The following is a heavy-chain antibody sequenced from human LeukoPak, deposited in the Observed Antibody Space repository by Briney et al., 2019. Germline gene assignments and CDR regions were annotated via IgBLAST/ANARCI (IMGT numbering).Heavy chain of an antibody. Sequence: GESLKISCKASGYRFTTDYIGWVRQMPGKGLGWMGIIYPDDSETNYSPSFQGQVSMSVDKSITTAYLQWSSLKASDTAIYYCARQAYGSHFDAFDIWGQGTMVTVSS. CDR3: ARQAYGSHFDAFDI. D-gene: IGHD3-22*01. V-gene: IGHV5-51*01. CDR2: IYPDDSET. CDR1: GYRFTTDY. J-gene: IGHJ3*02.